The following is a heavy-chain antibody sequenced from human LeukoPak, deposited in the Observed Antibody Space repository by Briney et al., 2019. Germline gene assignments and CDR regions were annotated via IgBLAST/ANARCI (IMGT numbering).Heavy chain of an antibody. CDR1: GGSFSGYY. J-gene: IGHJ6*03. CDR2: INHSGST. CDR3: AREARGSYPSYYYYMDV. Sequence: PSETLSLTCAVYGGSFSGYYWSWIRQPPGKGLEWIGEINHSGSTNYNPSLKSRVTISVDTSKNQFSLKLSSVTAADTAVYYCAREARGSYPSYYYYMDVWGKGTTVTVSS. D-gene: IGHD1-26*01. V-gene: IGHV4-34*01.